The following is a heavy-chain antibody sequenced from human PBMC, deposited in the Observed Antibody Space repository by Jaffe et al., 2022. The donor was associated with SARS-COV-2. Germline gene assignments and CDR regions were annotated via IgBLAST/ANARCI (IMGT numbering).Heavy chain of an antibody. CDR2: IWYDGTKK. V-gene: IGHV3-33*01. CDR1: GFTFSNYG. D-gene: IGHD2-15*01. J-gene: IGHJ3*01. CDR3: ARGTGLTVLPS. Sequence: QVQLVESGGGVVQPGRSLRLSCAASGFTFSNYGMHWVRQAPGKGLEWVALIWYDGTKKYYVDSVKGRFSISRDNSENTLYLQMNSLRAEDTALYYCARGTGLTVLPSWGQGTMVTVSS.